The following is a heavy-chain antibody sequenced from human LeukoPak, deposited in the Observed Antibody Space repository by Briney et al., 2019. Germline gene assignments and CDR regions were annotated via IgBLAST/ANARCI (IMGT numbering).Heavy chain of an antibody. CDR1: GFTFSSYG. V-gene: IGHV3-30*03. CDR2: ISYDGSNK. D-gene: IGHD3-9*01. Sequence: GGSLRLSCAASGFTFSSYGMHWVRQAPGKGLEWVAVISYDGSNKYYADSVKGRFTISRDNSKNTLYLQMNSLRDEDTAVYYCARDQWYYDILTAYAYWGQGTLVTVSS. CDR3: ARDQWYYDILTAYAY. J-gene: IGHJ4*02.